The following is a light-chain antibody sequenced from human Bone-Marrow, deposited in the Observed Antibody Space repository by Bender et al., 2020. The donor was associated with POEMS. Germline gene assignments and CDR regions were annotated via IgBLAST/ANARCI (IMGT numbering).Light chain of an antibody. V-gene: IGLV7-43*01. CDR1: TGAVTSGYS. CDR2: NTN. Sequence: QTVVTQEPSLTVSPGGTVTLTCASSTGAVTSGYSPNWFQQKPGQAPRSLIYNTNNKHSWTPARFSGSLLGGKAALTLSGVQTEDEADYYCLLYYGGARVVFGGGTKLTVL. CDR3: LLYYGGARVV. J-gene: IGLJ2*01.